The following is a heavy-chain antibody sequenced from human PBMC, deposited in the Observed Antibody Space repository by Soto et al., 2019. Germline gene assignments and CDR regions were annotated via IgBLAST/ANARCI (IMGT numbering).Heavy chain of an antibody. CDR1: GFTFSSYA. CDR3: AKDLHYDFWSGYSGYYMDV. CDR2: ISGSGGST. D-gene: IGHD3-3*01. J-gene: IGHJ6*03. Sequence: GGSLRLSCAASGFTFSSYAKSWDRQAPGKRLEWVSAISGSGGSTYYADSVKGRFTISRDNSKNTLYLQMNSLRAEDTAVYYCAKDLHYDFWSGYSGYYMDVWGKGTTVTVSS. V-gene: IGHV3-23*01.